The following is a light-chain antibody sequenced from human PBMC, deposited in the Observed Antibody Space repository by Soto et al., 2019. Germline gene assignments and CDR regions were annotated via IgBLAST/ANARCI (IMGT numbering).Light chain of an antibody. CDR1: SSNIGAGYD. J-gene: IGLJ1*01. Sequence: QSVLTQPPSVSGAPGQRVTISCTGSSSNIGAGYDVHWYQQLPGTAPKLLIYGNSNRPSGVPDRFSGSKSGTSASLDITGLQAEDEADYYCPSYDSSLSFYVFGTGTKVTV. CDR2: GNS. CDR3: PSYDSSLSFYV. V-gene: IGLV1-40*01.